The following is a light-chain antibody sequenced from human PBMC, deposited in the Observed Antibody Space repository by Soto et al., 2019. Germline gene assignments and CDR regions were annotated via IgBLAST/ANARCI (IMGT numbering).Light chain of an antibody. Sequence: NEGVPRWLAWYHQKPGKAPKLLISGASTLQSGVPSRFSGSGSGTDFTLTIGSLQPEDFATYYCQQANSFPSFGGGTKVDIK. CDR2: GAS. CDR1: EGVPRW. CDR3: QQANSFPS. J-gene: IGKJ4*01. V-gene: IGKV1-12*02.